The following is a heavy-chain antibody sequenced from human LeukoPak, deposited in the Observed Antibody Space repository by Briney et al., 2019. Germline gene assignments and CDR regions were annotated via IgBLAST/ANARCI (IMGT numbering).Heavy chain of an antibody. V-gene: IGHV4-30-2*01. CDR2: IYHSGST. CDR3: ARGKVSPSIYCYYGMDV. J-gene: IGHJ6*02. Sequence: SETLSLTCAVSGGSISSGGYSWSWIRQPPGKGLEWIGYIYHSGSTYYNPSLKSRVTISVDRSKNQFSLKLSSVTAADTAVYYCARGKVSPSIYCYYGMDVWGQGTTVTVSS. CDR1: GGSISSGGYS.